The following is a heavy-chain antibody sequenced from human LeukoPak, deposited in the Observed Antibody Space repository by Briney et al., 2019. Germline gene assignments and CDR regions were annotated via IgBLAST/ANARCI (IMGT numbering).Heavy chain of an antibody. CDR1: GFTFSSYG. CDR3: AKDNPAGDY. J-gene: IGHJ4*02. V-gene: IGHV3-30*18. Sequence: GRSLRLSCAASGFTFSSYGMHWVRQAPGKGLEWVAVISYGGSNKYYADSVKGRFTISRDNSKNTLYLQMNSLRAEDTAVYYCAKDNPAGDYWGQGTLVTVSS. CDR2: ISYGGSNK. D-gene: IGHD1-14*01.